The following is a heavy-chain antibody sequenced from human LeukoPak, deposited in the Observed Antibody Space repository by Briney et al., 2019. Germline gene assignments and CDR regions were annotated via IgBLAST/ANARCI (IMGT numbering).Heavy chain of an antibody. CDR2: IYYIGST. Sequence: SETLSLTCTVSAGSISSYYCSRIRQPPGKGRGWIGYIYYIGSTNYNPSLKRRVTISVDTSKNQFSLQLSSVTAADTAVYYCARMQWLSDYYFDYWGQGTLVTVSS. J-gene: IGHJ4*02. D-gene: IGHD3-22*01. CDR1: AGSISSYY. V-gene: IGHV4-59*08. CDR3: ARMQWLSDYYFDY.